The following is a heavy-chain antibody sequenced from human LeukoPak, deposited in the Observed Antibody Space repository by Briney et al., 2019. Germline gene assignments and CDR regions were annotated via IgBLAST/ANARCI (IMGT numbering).Heavy chain of an antibody. J-gene: IGHJ4*02. CDR1: GYTFTSYG. CDR2: ISGYNGNT. D-gene: IGHD3-10*01. Sequence: ASVKVSCKAAGYTFTSYGISRVRQAPGQGLEWMGWISGYNGNTNYAQKVQGRVTMTRDTSTSTAYMELRSLRSDDTAVYYCAREVPFGSGSPSFDYWGQGTLVTVSS. CDR3: AREVPFGSGSPSFDY. V-gene: IGHV1-18*01.